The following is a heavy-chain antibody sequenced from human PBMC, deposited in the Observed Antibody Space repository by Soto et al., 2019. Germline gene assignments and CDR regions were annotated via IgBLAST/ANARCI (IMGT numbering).Heavy chain of an antibody. J-gene: IGHJ3*02. D-gene: IGHD6-25*01. V-gene: IGHV4-34*01. CDR3: ARDRRRRSHSGIGLRGAFDI. CDR1: GGSFSGYY. CDR2: INHSGST. Sequence: SETLSLTCAVYGGSFSGYYWSWIRQPPGKGLEWIGEINHSGSTNYNPSLKSRVTISVDTSKNQFSLKLSSVTAADTAVYYCARDRRRRSHSGIGLRGAFDIWGQGTMVTVSS.